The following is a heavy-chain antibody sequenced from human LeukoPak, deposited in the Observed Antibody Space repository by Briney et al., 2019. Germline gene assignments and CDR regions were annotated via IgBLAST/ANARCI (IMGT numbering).Heavy chain of an antibody. D-gene: IGHD3-10*01. J-gene: IGHJ5*02. CDR1: GFTFNNAW. CDR3: TTLLWFGELLYSA. V-gene: IGHV3-15*01. Sequence: GGSLRLSCAASGFTFNNAWMSWVRQAPGTGLEGVGRIKSKTHGGTTDYAAPVKGRFSISRDDSKNTLYLQMNSLKTEDTAVYYCTTLLWFGELLYSAWGQGTLVTVSS. CDR2: IKSKTHGGTT.